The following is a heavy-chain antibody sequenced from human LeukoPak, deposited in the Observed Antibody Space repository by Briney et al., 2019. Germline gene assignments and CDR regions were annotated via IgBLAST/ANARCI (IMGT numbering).Heavy chain of an antibody. V-gene: IGHV3-11*06. J-gene: IGHJ5*02. D-gene: IGHD6-6*01. CDR3: ARVRYSSSSPWLDP. CDR2: ISSSSSYT. Sequence: XXPXKGXXXXXYISSSSSYTNYAASVKGRFTISRDNAKNSLYLQMNSLRAEDTAVYYCARVRYSSSSPWLDPWGQGTLVTVSS.